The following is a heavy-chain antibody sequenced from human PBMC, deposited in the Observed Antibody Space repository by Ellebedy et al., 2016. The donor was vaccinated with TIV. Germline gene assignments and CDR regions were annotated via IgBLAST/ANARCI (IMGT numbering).Heavy chain of an antibody. V-gene: IGHV3-23*01. CDR2: ISGSGGST. J-gene: IGHJ4*02. CDR3: TRDMNSGYDPIDFDY. D-gene: IGHD5-12*01. CDR1: GFTFSSYA. Sequence: GESLKISCAASGFTFSSYAMSWVRQAPGKGLEWVSAISGSGGSTYYADSVKGRFTISRDNSKNTLYLQMNSLRAEDTAVYYCTRDMNSGYDPIDFDYWGQGTLVTVSS.